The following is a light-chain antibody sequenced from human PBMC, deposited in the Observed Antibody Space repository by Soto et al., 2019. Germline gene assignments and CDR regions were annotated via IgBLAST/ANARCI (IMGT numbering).Light chain of an antibody. CDR3: LIYYGDGWV. CDR2: STM. V-gene: IGLV7-43*01. CDR1: TGAVTSDYY. Sequence: QTVVTQEPSLTVSPGVTVTLTCASSTGAVTSDYYPNWFQQRPGQAPTVLIYSTMNKHSWTPARFSGSLLGGKAALTLSGAQPEDEADYYCLIYYGDGWVFGGGTKLTVL. J-gene: IGLJ3*02.